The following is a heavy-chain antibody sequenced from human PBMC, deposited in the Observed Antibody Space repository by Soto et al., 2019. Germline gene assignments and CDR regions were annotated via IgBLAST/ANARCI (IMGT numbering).Heavy chain of an antibody. CDR2: IGDRSGDT. J-gene: IGHJ4*02. CDR3: AKELDRHFYFHC. V-gene: IGHV3-23*01. CDR1: GFTFSSYA. D-gene: IGHD1-1*01. Sequence: DVHLLESGGALVQPGGSLRLSCAASGFTFSSYAMSWVRQAPGKGLEWVSGIGDRSGDTHYADSVKGRFTIFRDTSKNTLYLQMNSLSAEDTVIYYCAKELDRHFYFHCWGQGTLVTVSS.